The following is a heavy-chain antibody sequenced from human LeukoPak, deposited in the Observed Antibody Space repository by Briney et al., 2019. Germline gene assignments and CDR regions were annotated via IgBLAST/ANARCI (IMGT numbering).Heavy chain of an antibody. CDR3: AKELRLGWEPHAEYFQH. Sequence: GGSLRLSCAASGFTFSSYAMSWVRQAPGKGLEWVSAISGSGGSTYYADSVKGWFTISRDNSKNTLYLQMNSLRAEDTAVYYCAKELRLGWEPHAEYFQHWGQGTLVTVSS. CDR1: GFTFSSYA. V-gene: IGHV3-23*01. CDR2: ISGSGGST. D-gene: IGHD1-26*01. J-gene: IGHJ1*01.